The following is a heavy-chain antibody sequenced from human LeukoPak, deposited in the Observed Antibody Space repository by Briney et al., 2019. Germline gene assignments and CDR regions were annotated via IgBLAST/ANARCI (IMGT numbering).Heavy chain of an antibody. J-gene: IGHJ4*02. D-gene: IGHD4-17*01. CDR2: IYPGDSDT. Sequence: GESLKISCKGSGYSFTSYWIGWVRHMPGKGLDWMGIIYPGDSDTRYSPSFQGQVTISADKSISTAYLQWSSLKASDTAMYYCARTPNLYGDYGRFDYWGQGTLVTVSS. CDR3: ARTPNLYGDYGRFDY. CDR1: GYSFTSYW. V-gene: IGHV5-51*01.